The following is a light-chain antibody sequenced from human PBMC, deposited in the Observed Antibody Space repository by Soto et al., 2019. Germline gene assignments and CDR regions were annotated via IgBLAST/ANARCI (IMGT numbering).Light chain of an antibody. V-gene: IGKV1-9*01. CDR3: QQLNSYPL. CDR1: QDLSIY. Sequence: DIQLTQSPSFLSASVGDRVTITCRASQDLSIYLAWYQQKPGKAPKLLIYAASTLQSGVPSRFSGSGSGTEFTLTISRLQPEDFATYYCQQLNSYPLFGPGTKVDIK. J-gene: IGKJ3*01. CDR2: AAS.